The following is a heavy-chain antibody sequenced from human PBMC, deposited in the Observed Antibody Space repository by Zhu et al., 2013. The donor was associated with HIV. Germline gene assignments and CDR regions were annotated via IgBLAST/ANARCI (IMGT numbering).Heavy chain of an antibody. V-gene: IGHV1-2*02. Sequence: QVQLVQSGAEVKESGASVKVSCKAYGYTFTDYYVHWVRQAPGQGLEWMGWINPNSGGTKYGQTSQGRVTMTRDTSISTAYMELSRLKSDDTAVYYCARVGEEHCGGDCFEGFAFDIWGQGQWSPVSS. D-gene: IGHD2-21*01. CDR2: INPNSGGT. J-gene: IGHJ3*02. CDR3: ARVGEEHCGGDCFEGFAFDI. CDR1: GYTFTDYY.